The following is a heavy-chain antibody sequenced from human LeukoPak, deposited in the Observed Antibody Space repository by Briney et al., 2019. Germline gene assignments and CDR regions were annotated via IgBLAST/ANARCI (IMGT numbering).Heavy chain of an antibody. CDR1: GFTFSSYG. V-gene: IGHV3-33*01. D-gene: IGHD3-10*01. J-gene: IGHJ4*02. CDR2: IWYDGSNK. Sequence: GGSLRLSCAASGFTFSSYGMHWVRQAPGKGLEWVAVIWYDGSNKYYADSVKGRFTISRDNSKNTLYLQMNSLRAEDTAVYYCARVELWFGEPLGNYWGQGTLVTVSS. CDR3: ARVELWFGEPLGNY.